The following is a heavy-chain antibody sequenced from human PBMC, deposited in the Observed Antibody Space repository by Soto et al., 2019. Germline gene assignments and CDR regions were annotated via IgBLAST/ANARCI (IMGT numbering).Heavy chain of an antibody. CDR3: AKDRTTIFGVVTYYFDN. D-gene: IGHD3-3*01. CDR2: ISYHGSHN. CDR1: GFTFSSYA. V-gene: IGHV3-30*18. J-gene: IGHJ4*02. Sequence: HVQLVESGGGVIQPGKSLRLSCADSGFTFSSYAMHWVRQAPGKGLEWVAFISYHGSHNYYADSVKGRFTISRDNSKNTLYLQMNSLRPEDTAVYFCAKDRTTIFGVVTYYFDNWGQGTLVTVSS.